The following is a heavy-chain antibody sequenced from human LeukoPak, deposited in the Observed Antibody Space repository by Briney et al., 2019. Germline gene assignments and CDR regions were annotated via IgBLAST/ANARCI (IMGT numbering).Heavy chain of an antibody. V-gene: IGHV4-34*10. CDR2: INHSGIT. J-gene: IGHJ2*01. Sequence: SETLSLTCSVYGGSFIDYSWSWIRQPPGKGPEWIGEINHSGITNYNPSLESRVTMSVDTSKNQFSLKLSSVTAADTAVYYCARLPAGRDGYWYFDLWGRGTLVTVSS. D-gene: IGHD5-24*01. CDR3: ARLPAGRDGYWYFDL. CDR1: GGSFIDYS.